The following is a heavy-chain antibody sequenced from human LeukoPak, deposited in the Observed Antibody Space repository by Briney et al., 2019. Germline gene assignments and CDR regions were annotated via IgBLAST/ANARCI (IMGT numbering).Heavy chain of an antibody. J-gene: IGHJ4*02. Sequence: ASVKISCKASRYSFTGYYIHWVRQAPGQGLEWMGWINFNNGGTNQVQKFQGRVTMTRDTSNTTVYMEMSSLIFDDTAVYYCARYSNSGGDYWGQGTRVTVSS. CDR3: ARYSNSGGDY. V-gene: IGHV1-2*02. CDR1: RYSFTGYY. D-gene: IGHD7-27*01. CDR2: INFNNGGT.